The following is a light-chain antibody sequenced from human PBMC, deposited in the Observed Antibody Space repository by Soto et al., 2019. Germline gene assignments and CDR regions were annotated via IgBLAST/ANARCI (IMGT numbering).Light chain of an antibody. Sequence: QSALTQPASVSGSPGQSIAISCTGTSSDVGGYNYVSWYQQHPGKAPKLMIYDVSARPSGVSNRFSGYKSDNTASLTISGLQAEDEADYYCSSYTGSNTVIFGGGTKLTVL. V-gene: IGLV2-14*01. CDR1: SSDVGGYNY. CDR3: SSYTGSNTVI. J-gene: IGLJ2*01. CDR2: DVS.